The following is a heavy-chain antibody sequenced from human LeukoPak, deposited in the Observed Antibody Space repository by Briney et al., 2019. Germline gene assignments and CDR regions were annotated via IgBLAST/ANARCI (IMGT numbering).Heavy chain of an antibody. V-gene: IGHV4-30-4*01. CDR2: IYYSGTT. Sequence: PSETLSLTCTVSGGSISSGDYYWSWIRQPPGKGLEWIGYIYYSGTTYYNPSLKSRVTISVDTSNNQFSLKLSSATAADTAVYYCARDVSRTSWTWRWGQGTVVTVSS. J-gene: IGHJ3*01. D-gene: IGHD2-2*01. CDR3: ARDVSRTSWTWR. CDR1: GGSISSGDYY.